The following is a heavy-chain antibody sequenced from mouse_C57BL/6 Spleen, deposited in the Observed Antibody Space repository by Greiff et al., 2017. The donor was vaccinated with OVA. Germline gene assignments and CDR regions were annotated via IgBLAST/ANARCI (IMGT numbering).Heavy chain of an antibody. V-gene: IGHV5-6*01. Sequence: EVQVVESGGDLVKPGGSLKLSCAASGFTFSSYGMSWVRQTPDKRLEWVATISSGGSYPSYPDSVKGRFTISRDNAKNTLYLQMSSLKSEDTAMYYCASQLAHYFDYWGQGTTLTVSS. CDR3: ASQLAHYFDY. CDR1: GFTFSSYG. D-gene: IGHD4-1*01. CDR2: ISSGGSYP. J-gene: IGHJ2*01.